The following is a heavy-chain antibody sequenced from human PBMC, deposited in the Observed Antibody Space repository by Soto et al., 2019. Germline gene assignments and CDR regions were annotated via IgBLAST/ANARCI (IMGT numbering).Heavy chain of an antibody. Sequence: QVQLQESGPGLVKPSETLSLTCTGSGGSISSYYWSWIRQPPGKGLEWIGYIYYRGSTNYNPSLKSRFTISVDTSKTQFSLKLSSVTAADTAVYSCAREPSYKNYYYYSMDVWGQGTTVTVSS. D-gene: IGHD2-2*02. CDR1: GGSISSYY. J-gene: IGHJ6*02. V-gene: IGHV4-59*01. CDR2: IYYRGST. CDR3: AREPSYKNYYYYSMDV.